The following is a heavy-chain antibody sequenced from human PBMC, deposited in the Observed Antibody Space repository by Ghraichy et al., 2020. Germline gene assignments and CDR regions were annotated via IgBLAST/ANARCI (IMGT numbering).Heavy chain of an antibody. J-gene: IGHJ4*02. CDR3: ARGRISMMIVVHLTAPAFDY. V-gene: IGHV4-34*01. Sequence: SETLSLTCAVFGGSLSGYYWSWIRQPPGKGLEWIGEINHSGSTICNPSLKSRVTISVDTSKNQFSLRLNSVTAADTAVYYCARGRISMMIVVHLTAPAFDYWGQGTLVTVSS. CDR1: GGSLSGYY. D-gene: IGHD3-22*01. CDR2: INHSGST.